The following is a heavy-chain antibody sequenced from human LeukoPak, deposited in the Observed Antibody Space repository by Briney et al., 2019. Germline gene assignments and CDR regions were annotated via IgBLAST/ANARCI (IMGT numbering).Heavy chain of an antibody. V-gene: IGHV3-21*01. CDR3: ARDPYSGAYYEGYYYYYMDV. J-gene: IGHJ6*03. CDR2: ITSSSSYK. Sequence: GGSLRLSRAAPGFTFSNYNMNWVRQAPGKGLEWISSITSSSSYKFYADSVKGRFTISRDNAKNSLYLQMNSLRAEDTAVYYCARDPYSGAYYEGYYYYYMDVWGKGTTVTVSS. D-gene: IGHD1-26*01. CDR1: GFTFSNYN.